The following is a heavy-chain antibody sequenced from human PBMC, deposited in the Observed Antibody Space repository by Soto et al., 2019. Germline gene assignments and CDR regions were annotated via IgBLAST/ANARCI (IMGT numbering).Heavy chain of an antibody. CDR1: GGSISSSSYY. CDR3: ARQRLYCSGGTCYIRNYFDY. J-gene: IGHJ4*02. D-gene: IGHD2-15*01. CDR2: IYYSGST. V-gene: IGHV4-39*01. Sequence: SETLSLTCTVSGGSISSSSYYWGWIRQPPGKGLEWIGSIYYSGSTYYNPSLKSRVTISVDTSKNQFSLKLSSVTAADTAVYYCARQRLYCSGGTCYIRNYFDYWGQGTLVTVS.